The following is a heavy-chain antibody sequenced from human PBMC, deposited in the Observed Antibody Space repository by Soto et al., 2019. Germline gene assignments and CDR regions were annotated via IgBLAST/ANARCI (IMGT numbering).Heavy chain of an antibody. CDR3: AQGVYSSIWYPTQDYGMDV. V-gene: IGHV1-69*02. CDR2: IIPILGIA. J-gene: IGHJ6*02. D-gene: IGHD6-13*01. Sequence: QVQLVQSGAEVKKPASSVKVSCKASGGTFSSYTISWVRQAPGQGLEWMGRIIPILGIANYAQKFQGRVTITADKSTSTAYMELSSLRSEDTAVYYCAQGVYSSIWYPTQDYGMDVWGQGTTVTVSS. CDR1: GGTFSSYT.